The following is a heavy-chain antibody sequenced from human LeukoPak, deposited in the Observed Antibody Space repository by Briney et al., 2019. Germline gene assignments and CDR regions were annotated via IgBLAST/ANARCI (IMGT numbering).Heavy chain of an antibody. Sequence: PGGSLRLSCAASGFTFSSYSMNWVRQAPGKGLEWVSYISSISSTIYYADSVKGRFTISRDNAKNSLYLQMNRLRDDDTAVYYCPREGVQFDHWGQGTLVTVSS. J-gene: IGHJ4*02. CDR1: GFTFSSYS. CDR2: ISSISSTI. CDR3: PREGVQFDH. D-gene: IGHD4/OR15-4a*01. V-gene: IGHV3-48*02.